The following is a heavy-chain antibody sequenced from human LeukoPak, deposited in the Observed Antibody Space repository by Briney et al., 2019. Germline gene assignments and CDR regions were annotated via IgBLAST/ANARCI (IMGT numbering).Heavy chain of an antibody. V-gene: IGHV4-59*12. J-gene: IGHJ6*03. CDR3: ARARYGSGSYHFMDV. Sequence: SETLSLTCTVSGGSISSYYWSWIRQPPGKGLEWIGYIYYSGSTNYNPSLKSRVTMSVDTSRNQLSLRLSSVTAADTAVYCCARARYGSGSYHFMDVWGKGTTVTISS. D-gene: IGHD3-10*01. CDR1: GGSISSYY. CDR2: IYYSGST.